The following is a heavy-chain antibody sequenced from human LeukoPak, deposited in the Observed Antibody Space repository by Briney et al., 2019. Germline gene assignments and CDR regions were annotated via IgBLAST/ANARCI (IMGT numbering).Heavy chain of an antibody. J-gene: IGHJ4*02. Sequence: KPSETLSLTCTVSGYSISSGYYWGWIRQPPGKGLEWIGSIYYSGSTYYNPSLKSRVTISVDTSKNQFSLKLSSVTAADTAVYYCASISWELLDYWGQGTLSPSPQ. D-gene: IGHD1-26*01. CDR3: ASISWELLDY. CDR2: IYYSGST. CDR1: GYSISSGYY. V-gene: IGHV4-38-2*02.